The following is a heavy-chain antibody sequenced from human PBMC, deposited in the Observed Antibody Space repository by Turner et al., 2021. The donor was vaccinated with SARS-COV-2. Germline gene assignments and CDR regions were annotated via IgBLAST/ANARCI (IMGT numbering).Heavy chain of an antibody. V-gene: IGHV1-24*01. CDR2: VEPEDGET. J-gene: IGHJ4*02. CDR3: ATGYGYCGGDCSIDY. CDR1: GYTLIELS. D-gene: IGHD2-21*02. Sequence: QVQQVQSGAEVKTPGASVKASCKASGYTLIELSMHWVRQAPGKGLEWMGGVEPEDGETIYARKCQGRVTMTEDTSTDTAYMGLGSLGSDDMAVYDWATGYGYCGGDCSIDYWGQGTLVTVSS.